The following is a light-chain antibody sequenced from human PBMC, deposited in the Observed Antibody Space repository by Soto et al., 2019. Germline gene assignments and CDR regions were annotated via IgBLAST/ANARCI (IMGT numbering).Light chain of an antibody. CDR3: LQHNSYPRT. CDR1: QGIHIY. Sequence: DIQMTQSPSAMSAAVGDSVTITCRASQGIHIYLAWYQQKPGRVPKRLIYAASSLQSGVPSRVNGSGSGTEFTLTISSLQPEDCATYYCLQHNSYPRTFGQGTKVEIK. CDR2: AAS. J-gene: IGKJ1*01. V-gene: IGKV1-17*03.